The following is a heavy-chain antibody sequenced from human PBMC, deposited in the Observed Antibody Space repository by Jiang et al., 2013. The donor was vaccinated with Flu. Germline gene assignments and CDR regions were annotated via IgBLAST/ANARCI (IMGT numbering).Heavy chain of an antibody. CDR2: INYSGTT. CDR1: GGSVSSSSYY. Sequence: KPSETLSLTCTVSGGSVSSSSYYWGWIRQPPGKELEWVGSINYSGTTYYNPSLKSRVTVSVDTSKNQFSLRLTSVIAADTAVYYCARHGPYTSSSCDYWGQGTLVTVSS. J-gene: IGHJ4*02. V-gene: IGHV4-39*01. D-gene: IGHD6-6*01. CDR3: ARHGPYTSSSCDY.